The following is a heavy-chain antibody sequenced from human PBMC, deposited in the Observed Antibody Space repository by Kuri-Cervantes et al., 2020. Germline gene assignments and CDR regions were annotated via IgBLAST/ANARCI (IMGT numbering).Heavy chain of an antibody. CDR3: ARGEVVTATAY. J-gene: IGHJ4*02. CDR1: GFTFSSYS. CDR2: ISSSSSYI. D-gene: IGHD2-21*02. V-gene: IGHV3-21*01. Sequence: GESLKISCAASGFTFSSYSMNWVRQAPGEGLEWVSSISSSSSYIYYADSVKGRFTISRDNAKNSLYLQMNSLRAEDTAVYYCARGEVVTATAYWGQGTLVTVSS.